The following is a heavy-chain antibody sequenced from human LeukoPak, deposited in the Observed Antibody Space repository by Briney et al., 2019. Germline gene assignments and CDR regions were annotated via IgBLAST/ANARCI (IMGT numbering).Heavy chain of an antibody. V-gene: IGHV1-2*02. CDR1: GYTFTGYY. CDR2: INPNSGGT. Sequence: ASVKVSCTASGYTFTGYYMHWVRQAPGQGLEWMGWINPNSGGTNYAQKFQGRVTMTRDTSISTAYMELSRLRSDDTAVYYCARGPYCGGDCPTFDYWGQGTLVTVSS. D-gene: IGHD2-21*02. CDR3: ARGPYCGGDCPTFDY. J-gene: IGHJ4*02.